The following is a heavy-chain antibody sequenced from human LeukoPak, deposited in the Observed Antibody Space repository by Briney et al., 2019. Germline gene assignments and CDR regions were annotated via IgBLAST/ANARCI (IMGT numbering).Heavy chain of an antibody. CDR2: IYYSGST. CDR1: GGSISSGGYY. J-gene: IGHJ4*02. D-gene: IGHD2-2*02. CDR3: AGYQLLYYNFDY. Sequence: SQTLSLTCTVSGGSISSGGYYWSWIRQHPGKGLEWIGYIYYSGSTYYNPSLESRVTISVDTSKNQFSLKLSSVTAADTAVYYCAGYQLLYYNFDYWGQGTLVTVSS. V-gene: IGHV4-31*03.